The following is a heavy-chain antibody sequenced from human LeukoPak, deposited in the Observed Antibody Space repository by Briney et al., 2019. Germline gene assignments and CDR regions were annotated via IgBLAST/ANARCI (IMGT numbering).Heavy chain of an antibody. D-gene: IGHD3-3*01. CDR1: GGSISSGGYY. Sequence: PSQTLSLTCTVSGGSISSGGYYWSWIRQHPGKGLEWIGYIYDSGSTYYNPSLKSRVTISVDTSKNQFSLKLSSVTAADTAVYYCARGLRITIFEVVIFPPRYYMDVWGKGTTVTVSS. CDR2: IYDSGST. V-gene: IGHV4-31*03. J-gene: IGHJ6*03. CDR3: ARGLRITIFEVVIFPPRYYMDV.